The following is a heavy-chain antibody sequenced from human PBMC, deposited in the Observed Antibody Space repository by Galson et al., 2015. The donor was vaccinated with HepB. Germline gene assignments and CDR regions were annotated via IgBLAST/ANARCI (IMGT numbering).Heavy chain of an antibody. J-gene: IGHJ3*02. D-gene: IGHD2-15*01. CDR2: IWYDGSNK. CDR3: EGCSANSCYPDAFDI. V-gene: IGHV3-33*01. CDR1: GFTFSSYG. Sequence: SLRLSCAASGFTFSSYGMHWVRQAPGKGLEWVAVIWYDGSNKYYADSVKGRFTISRDNSKNMLYLQMNSLKTEDTAVYYCEGCSANSCYPDAFDIWGQGTMVTVSS.